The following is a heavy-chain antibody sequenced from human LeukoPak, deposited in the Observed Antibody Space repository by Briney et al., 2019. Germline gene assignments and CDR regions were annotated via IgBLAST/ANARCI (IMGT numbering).Heavy chain of an antibody. Sequence: GGSLRLSCVVSGLSFSDYAMTWVRQAPGKGLEWVSDISGTGRSTYYADSVKGRFSISRDNSQNTLYLQMNGLRVEDTAIYYCAKFRGSPYWGQGTLVTVSS. CDR2: ISGTGRST. CDR1: GLSFSDYA. V-gene: IGHV3-23*01. J-gene: IGHJ4*02. CDR3: AKFRGSPY.